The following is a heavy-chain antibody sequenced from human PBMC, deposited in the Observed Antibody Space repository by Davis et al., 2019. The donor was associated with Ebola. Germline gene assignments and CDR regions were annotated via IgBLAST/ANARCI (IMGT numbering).Heavy chain of an antibody. CDR1: GLTFSNSA. Sequence: ESLKISCAASGLTFSNSAMSWIRQPPGKGLEWIGEINHSGSTNYNPSLKSRVTISVDTSKNQFSLKLSSVTAADTAVYYCARGSSYSRFDYWGQGTLVTVSS. J-gene: IGHJ4*02. D-gene: IGHD1-26*01. V-gene: IGHV4-34*01. CDR3: ARGSSYSRFDY. CDR2: INHSGST.